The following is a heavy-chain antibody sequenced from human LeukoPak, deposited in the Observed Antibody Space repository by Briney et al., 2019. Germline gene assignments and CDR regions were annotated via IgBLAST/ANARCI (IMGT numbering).Heavy chain of an antibody. Sequence: AGGSLRLSCAASGFPFTSYGMHWVRQAPGKGLEWVAVISYDGRNKYYADSVKGRFTISRDNSQNTLSLQMNSLRAEDTAVYYCVKDGDDSGWNYFDYWGQGTLVTVSS. CDR3: VKDGDDSGWNYFDY. CDR1: GFPFTSYG. D-gene: IGHD6-19*01. CDR2: ISYDGRNK. J-gene: IGHJ4*02. V-gene: IGHV3-30*18.